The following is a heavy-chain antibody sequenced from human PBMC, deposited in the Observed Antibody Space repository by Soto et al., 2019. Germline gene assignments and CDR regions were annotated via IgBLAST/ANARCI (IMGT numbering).Heavy chain of an antibody. J-gene: IGHJ6*02. D-gene: IGHD1-1*01. Sequence: PSETLSLTCAVYGGSFSDSYWTWIRQSPGKGLEWLGEITHGGGTKYNPSLNSRVVISVDTSKNQFSLKLNSVTVADTAVYYCATVGLQDSYHNHLEVWGQGTPVTVS. CDR1: GGSFSDSY. CDR2: ITHGGGT. V-gene: IGHV4-34*01. CDR3: ATVGLQDSYHNHLEV.